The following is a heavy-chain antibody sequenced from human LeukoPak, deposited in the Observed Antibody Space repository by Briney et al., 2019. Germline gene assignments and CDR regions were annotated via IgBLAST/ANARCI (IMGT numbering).Heavy chain of an antibody. D-gene: IGHD2-8*01. CDR3: ARYPLLEGYCTNGVCGDDAFDI. V-gene: IGHV4-39*07. CDR2: IYYSGST. CDR1: GGSISSSSYY. Sequence: SETLSLTCTVSGGSISSSSYYWGWIRQPPGKGLEWIGSIYYSGSTYYNPSLKSRVTISVDTSKNQFSLKLSSVTAADTAVYYCARYPLLEGYCTNGVCGDDAFDIWGQGTMVTVSS. J-gene: IGHJ3*02.